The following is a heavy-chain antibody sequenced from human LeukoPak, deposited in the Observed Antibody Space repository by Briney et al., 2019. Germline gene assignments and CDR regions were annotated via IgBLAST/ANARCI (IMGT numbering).Heavy chain of an antibody. V-gene: IGHV1-69*06. CDR1: GGTFSSYA. D-gene: IGHD3-9*01. J-gene: IGHJ6*04. CDR3: ARIELRYFDWSLGMDV. Sequence: SVKVSCKASGGTFSSYAISWVRQAPGQGLEWMGGIIPIFGTANYAQKFQGRVTITADKSTSTAYMELSSLRSEDTAVYYCARIELRYFDWSLGMDVWGKGTTVTVSS. CDR2: IIPIFGTA.